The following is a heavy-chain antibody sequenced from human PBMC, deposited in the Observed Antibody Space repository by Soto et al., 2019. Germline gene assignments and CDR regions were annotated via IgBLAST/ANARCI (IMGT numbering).Heavy chain of an antibody. CDR1: GGTFSSYA. CDR2: IIAILGKA. J-gene: IGHJ3*01. D-gene: IGHD3-22*01. V-gene: IGHV1-69*01. CDR3: ARERGGAIIVGVTGTFDV. Sequence: QVQLVQSGAEVKKPGSSVKVSCKASGGTFSSYAISWVRQAPGQGLEWMGGIIAILGKANYAEKFQGRVTIPADESTSTAYMELRSLRSEDTAVYYCARERGGAIIVGVTGTFDVWGQGTLVTVSS.